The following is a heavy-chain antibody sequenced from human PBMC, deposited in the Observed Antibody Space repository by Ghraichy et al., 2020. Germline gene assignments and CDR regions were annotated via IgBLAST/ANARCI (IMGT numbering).Heavy chain of an antibody. J-gene: IGHJ6*02. CDR3: ARGYRGYYYYYGMDV. CDR2: INHSGST. V-gene: IGHV4-34*01. D-gene: IGHD3-16*02. CDR1: GGSFSGYY. Sequence: SETLSLTCAVYGGSFSGYYWSWIRQPPGKGLEWIGEINHSGSTNYNPSLKSRVTISVDTSKNQFSLKLSSVTAADTAVYYCARGYRGYYYYYGMDVWGQGTTVTVSS.